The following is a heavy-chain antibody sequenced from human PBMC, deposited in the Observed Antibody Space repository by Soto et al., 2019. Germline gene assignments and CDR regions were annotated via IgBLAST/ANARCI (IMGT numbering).Heavy chain of an antibody. CDR2: IIPILSIA. CDR1: GGTFSGYT. V-gene: IGHV1-69*08. D-gene: IGHD5-18*01. Sequence: QVQLVQSGAEVKKPGSSVKVSCKASGGTFSGYTISWVRQAPGQGLEWMGRIIPILSIANYAQKFQGRVTITADKSTSTAYMELSRLRSEDKAVYDCAGDTRGSYSIAPKAFEPWGQGTLVSVGS. J-gene: IGHJ5*02. CDR3: AGDTRGSYSIAPKAFEP.